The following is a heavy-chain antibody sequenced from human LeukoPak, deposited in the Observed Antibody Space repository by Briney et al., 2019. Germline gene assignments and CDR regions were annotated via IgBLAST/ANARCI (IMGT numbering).Heavy chain of an antibody. CDR2: ISGSGGSA. J-gene: IGHJ4*02. Sequence: GGSLRLSCAASGFPFSIYAVSWVRQAPGKGLEWVSAISGSGGSAYYADSVKGRFTISRDNSKNTLYLQMNSLRAEDTAVYYCAKTKYYYDSSGYYYDYWGQGTLVILSS. D-gene: IGHD3-22*01. V-gene: IGHV3-23*01. CDR3: AKTKYYYDSSGYYYDY. CDR1: GFPFSIYA.